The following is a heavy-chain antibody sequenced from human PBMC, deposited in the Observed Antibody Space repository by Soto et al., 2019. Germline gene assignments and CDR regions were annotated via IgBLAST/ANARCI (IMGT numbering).Heavy chain of an antibody. J-gene: IGHJ5*02. D-gene: IGHD3-16*02. Sequence: QVQLQESGPGLVKPSQTLSLTCTVSGGSISSGGYYWSWIRQHPGKGLEWIGYIYYSGSTYYNPSLKSRVTISVDTSKNQFSLKLSSVTAADTAVYYCARDRRGSYRTCGFDPWGQGTLVTVSS. CDR1: GGSISSGGYY. CDR2: IYYSGST. V-gene: IGHV4-31*03. CDR3: ARDRRGSYRTCGFDP.